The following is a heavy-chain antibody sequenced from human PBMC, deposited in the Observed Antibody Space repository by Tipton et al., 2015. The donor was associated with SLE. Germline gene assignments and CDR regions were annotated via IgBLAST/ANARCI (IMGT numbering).Heavy chain of an antibody. V-gene: IGHV4-39*07. CDR1: GGPISSSSYY. Sequence: LRLSCTVSGGPISSSSYYWGWIRQPPGKGLEWIGSIYYSGSTYYNPSLKSRVTISVGTSKNQFSLKLSSVTAADTAVYYCDVSSWSDAFDIWGQGTMVTVSS. CDR2: IYYSGST. D-gene: IGHD6-13*01. CDR3: DVSSWSDAFDI. J-gene: IGHJ3*02.